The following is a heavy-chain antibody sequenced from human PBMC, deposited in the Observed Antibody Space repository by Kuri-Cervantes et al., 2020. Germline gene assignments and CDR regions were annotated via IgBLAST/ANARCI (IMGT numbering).Heavy chain of an antibody. V-gene: IGHV4-59*01. CDR3: ARAPLSIFDY. J-gene: IGHJ4*02. CDR1: GGSISSYY. CDR2: MYFSGST. Sequence: SETLSLTCTVPGGSISSYYWSWIRQPPGKALEWIGYMYFSGSTNYNPSLKSRVTISVDTSKNQFSLKLSSVTAADTAVYYCARAPLSIFDYWGQGTLVTVSS. D-gene: IGHD2-15*01.